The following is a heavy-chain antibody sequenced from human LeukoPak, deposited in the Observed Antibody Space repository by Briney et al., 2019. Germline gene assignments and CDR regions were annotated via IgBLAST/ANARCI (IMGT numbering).Heavy chain of an antibody. CDR2: IYYSGST. CDR3: ARVGRSSGYYFDY. J-gene: IGHJ4*02. D-gene: IGHD3-22*01. Sequence: SETLSLTCTVSGGSISSGTYYWGWIRQSPGKGLEWIGSIYYSGSTYYTPSLKSRVTISVDTSKNQFSLKLSSVTAADTAVYYCARVGRSSGYYFDYWGQGTLVTVSS. CDR1: GGSISSGTYY. V-gene: IGHV4-39*07.